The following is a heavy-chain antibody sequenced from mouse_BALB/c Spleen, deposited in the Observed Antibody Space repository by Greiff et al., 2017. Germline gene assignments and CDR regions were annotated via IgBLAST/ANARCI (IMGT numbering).Heavy chain of an antibody. J-gene: IGHJ1*01. CDR3: ARGNYGSSYRYFDV. D-gene: IGHD1-1*01. V-gene: IGHV1S132*01. CDR2: IFPGTGTT. Sequence: QVQLKQSGAELVKPGASVKLSCKTSGYTFTSYWIQWVKQRPGQGLGWIGEIFPGTGTTYYNEKFKGKATLTIDTSSSTAYMQLSSLTSEDSAVYFCARGNYGSSYRYFDVWGAGTTVTVSA. CDR1: GYTFTSYW.